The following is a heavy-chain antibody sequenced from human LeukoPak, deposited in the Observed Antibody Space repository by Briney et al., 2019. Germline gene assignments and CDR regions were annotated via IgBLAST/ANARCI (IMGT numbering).Heavy chain of an antibody. CDR1: GYSFTSYW. CDR2: IYPGDSDT. D-gene: IGHD3-10*01. J-gene: IGHJ4*02. CDR3: ARGGSTMVTPYYFDY. Sequence: GESLKISCKGSGYSFTSYWIGWVRQMPGKGLEGMGIIYPGDSDTRYSTSFQGQVTISADKSISTAYLQWSSLEASDTAMYYCARGGSTMVTPYYFDYWGQGTLVTVSS. V-gene: IGHV5-51*01.